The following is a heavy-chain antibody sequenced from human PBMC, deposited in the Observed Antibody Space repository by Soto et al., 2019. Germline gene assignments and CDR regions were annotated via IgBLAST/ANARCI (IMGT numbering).Heavy chain of an antibody. Sequence: ASVKVSCKAPRDTFTSYYINWVRQAPGQGLEWMGVINPHGGSTAYAQKFKGRVTLTRNTSASTAYMEVSSLTSEDTAMYYCARSSGGNFGIIIEGTNWFAPWGQGTLVTVSS. CDR2: INPHGGST. V-gene: IGHV1-46*01. D-gene: IGHD1-26*01. CDR1: RDTFTSYY. CDR3: ARSSGGNFGIIIEGTNWFAP. J-gene: IGHJ5*02.